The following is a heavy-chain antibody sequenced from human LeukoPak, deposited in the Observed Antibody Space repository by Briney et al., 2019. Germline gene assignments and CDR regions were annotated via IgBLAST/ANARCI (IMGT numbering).Heavy chain of an antibody. J-gene: IGHJ4*02. CDR3: ARLMVDTASSDY. Sequence: SETLSLTCTVSGGSISSSSYYWGWIRQPPGKGLEWIGSIYYSGSTYYNPSLKSRVTISVDTSKNQFSLKLSSVTAADTAVYYCARLMVDTASSDYWGQGTLVTVSS. D-gene: IGHD5-18*01. CDR1: GGSISSSSYY. CDR2: IYYSGST. V-gene: IGHV4-39*07.